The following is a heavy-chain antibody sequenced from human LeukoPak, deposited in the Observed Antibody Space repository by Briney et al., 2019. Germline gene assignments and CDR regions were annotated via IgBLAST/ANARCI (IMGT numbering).Heavy chain of an antibody. CDR1: GFTFSSFW. D-gene: IGHD1-26*01. J-gene: IGHJ3*01. Sequence: GGSLRLSCAASGFTFSSFWMTWVRQAPGKGLEWVANINQDGSQKYYVDSVRGRFTISRDNAKNSLFLQMNSLRAEDTAVYYCARDGSYFAFDVWGRGTMVTVSS. V-gene: IGHV3-7*01. CDR2: INQDGSQK. CDR3: ARDGSYFAFDV.